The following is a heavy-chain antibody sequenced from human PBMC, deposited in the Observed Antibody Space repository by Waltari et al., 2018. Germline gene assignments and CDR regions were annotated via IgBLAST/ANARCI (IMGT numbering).Heavy chain of an antibody. CDR2: MSYLGAT. Sequence: QLQLQESGPGLVKPSETLSLTCSVSGGSITNTKHYWGWIRQPPGQGLEWIGTMSYLGATYSSPSLKSRVTISRDTSTNQLSLKLGSVTAADTAMYYCATYIGASVGTAAFDVWGQGTMATVSS. J-gene: IGHJ3*01. CDR1: GGSITNTKHY. D-gene: IGHD5-12*01. CDR3: ATYIGASVGTAAFDV. V-gene: IGHV4-39*01.